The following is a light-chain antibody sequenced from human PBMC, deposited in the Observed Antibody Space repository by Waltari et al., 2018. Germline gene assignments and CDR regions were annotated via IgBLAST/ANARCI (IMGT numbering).Light chain of an antibody. CDR2: GAS. CDR3: QQFNDWPPYT. V-gene: IGKV3-15*01. Sequence: ETLMTQSPATLSVSPGERAHLPCKASQSIGRNLAWYQQKPGQAPKLLIYGASTRAAGVPSRFSGSGSGTEFTLTINSLQSEDFAVYYCQQFNDWPPYTFGQGTKLELK. CDR1: QSIGRN. J-gene: IGKJ2*01.